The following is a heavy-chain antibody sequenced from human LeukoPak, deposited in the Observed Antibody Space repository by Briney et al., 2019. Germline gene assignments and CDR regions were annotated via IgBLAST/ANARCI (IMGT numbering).Heavy chain of an antibody. J-gene: IGHJ6*03. CDR3: AKDSTMIVLYYYMDV. D-gene: IGHD3-22*01. CDR1: GFTFSNYG. Sequence: GGSLRLSCVASGFTFSNYGIHWVRQAPGKALEWVAVISYDGTTTYYADSVKGRFSISRDNSKNTLYLQMNSLRGEDTAVYYCAKDSTMIVLYYYMDVWGKGTTVTVSS. CDR2: ISYDGTTT. V-gene: IGHV3-30*18.